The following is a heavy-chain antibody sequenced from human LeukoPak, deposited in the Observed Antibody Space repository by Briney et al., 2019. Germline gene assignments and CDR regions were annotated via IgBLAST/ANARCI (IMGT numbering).Heavy chain of an antibody. CDR2: IKSKTDGGTT. Sequence: GAPLRLSCAASEVAFRHAWMNWVRQAPGKGLEWVARIKSKTDGGTTDYAARVKGRFTVSRDDSKNTLYLQMNSLKTEDTAVYYCNTFVHSNRHWGQGTLVTVSS. V-gene: IGHV3-15*01. CDR1: EVAFRHAW. CDR3: NTFVHSNRH. D-gene: IGHD6-13*01. J-gene: IGHJ4*02.